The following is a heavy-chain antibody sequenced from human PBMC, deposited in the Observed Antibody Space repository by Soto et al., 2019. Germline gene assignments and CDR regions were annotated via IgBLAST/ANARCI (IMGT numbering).Heavy chain of an antibody. D-gene: IGHD2-21*02. CDR2: IYSGGST. CDR1: GFTVSSNY. Sequence: EVQLVESGGGLIQPGGSLRLSCAASGFTVSSNYMSWVRQAPGKGLEWVSVIYSGGSTYYADSVKGRFTISRDNSKNPPDLQMNRLRGEDTAVDYCSKCGNSLPDYLGQGPLVTLSP. J-gene: IGHJ4*02. CDR3: SKCGNSLPDY. V-gene: IGHV3-53*01.